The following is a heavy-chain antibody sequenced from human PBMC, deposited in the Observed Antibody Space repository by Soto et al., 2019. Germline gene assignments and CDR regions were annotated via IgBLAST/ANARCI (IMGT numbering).Heavy chain of an antibody. CDR2: ISASGDST. CDR1: GVTFSAYG. D-gene: IGHD3-22*01. V-gene: IGHV3-23*01. CDR3: AKVITATTFFFDF. Sequence: GGSLRLSCAASGVTFSAYGMTWVRQAPGKGLEWVSAISASGDSTYYADSVKGRFTISTDNSKNTVYLQMNSLRAEDTAVYYCAKVITATTFFFDFWGQGTLVAVSS. J-gene: IGHJ4*02.